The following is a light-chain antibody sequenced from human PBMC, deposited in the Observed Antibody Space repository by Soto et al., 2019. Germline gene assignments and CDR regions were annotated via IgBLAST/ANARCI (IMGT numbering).Light chain of an antibody. J-gene: IGKJ1*01. Sequence: DIQMTQSPSTLSASVGDRVTITCRASQSFSSWLAWYQQKPGKAPKLLFYKASSLESGVPSRFSGSGSGTEFTLTISSLQPDDFATYYCKQHNSNSLTFGQGTKVEIK. CDR2: KAS. CDR1: QSFSSW. V-gene: IGKV1-5*03. CDR3: KQHNSNSLT.